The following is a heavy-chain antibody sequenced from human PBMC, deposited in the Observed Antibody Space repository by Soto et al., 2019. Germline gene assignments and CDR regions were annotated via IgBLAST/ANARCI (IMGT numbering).Heavy chain of an antibody. CDR1: GLTCSSYA. Sequence: PGGSMRLSSAASGLTCSSYAMHWVRQAPGKGLEWVAVISYDGSNKYYADSVKGRFTISRDNSKNTLYLQMNSLRAEDTAVDYCARDWVGNGQDYYYGMDFWGQGSKVTVAS. CDR2: ISYDGSNK. CDR3: ARDWVGNGQDYYYGMDF. J-gene: IGHJ6*02. V-gene: IGHV3-30-3*01. D-gene: IGHD1-1*01.